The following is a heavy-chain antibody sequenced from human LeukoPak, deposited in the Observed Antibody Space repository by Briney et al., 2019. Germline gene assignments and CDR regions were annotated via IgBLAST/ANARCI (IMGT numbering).Heavy chain of an antibody. J-gene: IGHJ4*02. CDR1: SGSISTYY. D-gene: IGHD3-10*01. Sequence: PSETLSLTCTVSSGSISTYYWSWIRQPPGKGLEWIGYIYHNGNTNYNPSLKSRVTISVDTSKNQFSLKLSSVTAADTALYYCAKHYMGSSYNRGCDYWGQGTLVTVSS. V-gene: IGHV4-59*08. CDR3: AKHYMGSSYNRGCDY. CDR2: IYHNGNT.